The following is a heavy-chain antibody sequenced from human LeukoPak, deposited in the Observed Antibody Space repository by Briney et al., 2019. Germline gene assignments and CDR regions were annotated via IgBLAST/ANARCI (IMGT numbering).Heavy chain of an antibody. V-gene: IGHV3-30*02. D-gene: IGHD6-13*01. CDR1: GFTFSSYG. J-gene: IGHJ6*03. CDR3: AKDHQQLVHYYYYYMDV. Sequence: GGSLRLSCAASGFTFSSYGMHWVRQAPGKGLEWVAFIRYDGSNKYYADSVKGRFTISRDNSKNTLYLQMNSQRAEDTAVYYCAKDHQQLVHYYYYYMDVWGKGTTVTVSS. CDR2: IRYDGSNK.